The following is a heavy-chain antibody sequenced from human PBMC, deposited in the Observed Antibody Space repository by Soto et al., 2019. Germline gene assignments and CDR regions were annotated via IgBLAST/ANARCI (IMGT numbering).Heavy chain of an antibody. Sequence: EVQLVESGGGLVQPGGSLKLSCAASGFTFSGSAIHWVRQAPGKGLEWVGRIRSKANSYATAYAATVKGRFTISRDDSKNTAYLQMNSLKTEDTAVYYCTTKERATGYWGQGTLVTVSS. CDR3: TTKERATGY. J-gene: IGHJ4*02. D-gene: IGHD4-4*01. V-gene: IGHV3-73*02. CDR1: GFTFSGSA. CDR2: IRSKANSYAT.